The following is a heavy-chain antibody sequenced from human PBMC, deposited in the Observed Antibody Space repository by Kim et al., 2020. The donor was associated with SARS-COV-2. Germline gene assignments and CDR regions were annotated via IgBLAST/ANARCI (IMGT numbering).Heavy chain of an antibody. CDR3: ARDKAAGSGWSDS. D-gene: IGHD6-19*01. Sequence: GGSLRLSCEASGFSLGNYWMSWVRQAPGKGSQWVSNIKYDGSDQNYVDSVRGRFTVSRDIAKNSMYLQMNSLRVEDTAVYYCARDKAAGSGWSDSWGQGT. J-gene: IGHJ5*01. V-gene: IGHV3-7*01. CDR1: GFSLGNYW. CDR2: IKYDGSDQ.